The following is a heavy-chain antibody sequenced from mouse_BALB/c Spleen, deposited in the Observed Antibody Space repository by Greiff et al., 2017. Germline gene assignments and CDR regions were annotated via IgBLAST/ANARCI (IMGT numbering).Heavy chain of an antibody. CDR3: ARRGYDDYYYAMDY. J-gene: IGHJ4*01. CDR2: IYPGDGDT. D-gene: IGHD2-14*01. CDR1: GYTFTSYW. Sequence: VQLQQSGAELARPGASVKLSCKASGYTFTSYWMQWVKQRPGQGLEWIGAIYPGDGDTRYTQKFKGKATLTADKSSSTAYMQLSSLASEDSAVYYCARRGYDDYYYAMDYWGQGTSVTVSS. V-gene: IGHV1-87*01.